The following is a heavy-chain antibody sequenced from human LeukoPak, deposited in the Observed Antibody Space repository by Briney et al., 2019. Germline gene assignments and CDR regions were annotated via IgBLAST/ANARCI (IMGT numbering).Heavy chain of an antibody. Sequence: SETLSLTCTVSGGCISSSSYYWGWSRQPPGKGLEWIGSIYSSGGTYYTQSLRSRITISVDTSKNHFSLKLSSVTAADTAVYYCARVRYSSSWYDWFDPWGQGTLVTGSS. CDR2: IYSSGGT. D-gene: IGHD6-13*01. V-gene: IGHV4-39*07. CDR3: ARVRYSSSWYDWFDP. J-gene: IGHJ5*02. CDR1: GGCISSSSYY.